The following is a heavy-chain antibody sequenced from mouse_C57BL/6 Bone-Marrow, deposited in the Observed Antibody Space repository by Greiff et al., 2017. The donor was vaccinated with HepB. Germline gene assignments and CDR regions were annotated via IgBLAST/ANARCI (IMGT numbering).Heavy chain of an antibody. J-gene: IGHJ3*01. D-gene: IGHD3-2*02. CDR2: IYPRSGNT. CDR3: ARRAAQATPFAY. V-gene: IGHV1-81*01. CDR1: GYTFTSYG. Sequence: QVQLQQSGAELARPGASVKLSCKASGYTFTSYGISWVKQRTGQGLEWIGEIYPRSGNTYYNEKFKGKATLTADKSSSTAYMGLRSLTSEDSAVYFCARRAAQATPFAYWGQGTLVTVSA.